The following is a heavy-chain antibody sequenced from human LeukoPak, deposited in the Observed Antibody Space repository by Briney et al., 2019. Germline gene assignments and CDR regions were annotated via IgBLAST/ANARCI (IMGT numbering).Heavy chain of an antibody. CDR1: XXXXXSXG. V-gene: IGHV1-18*01. J-gene: IGHJ6*02. CDR3: AREPSDSYYDSSGYSTGYYGMDV. Sequence: SVXXXXKASXXXXXSXGISXXRQAPGQGLEWMGXISAXNGNXNYAQKLQGRVTMTTDTSTSTAYMELRSLRSDDTAVYYCAREPSDSYYDSSGYSTGYYGMDVWGQGTTVTVSS. CDR2: ISAXNGNX. D-gene: IGHD3-22*01.